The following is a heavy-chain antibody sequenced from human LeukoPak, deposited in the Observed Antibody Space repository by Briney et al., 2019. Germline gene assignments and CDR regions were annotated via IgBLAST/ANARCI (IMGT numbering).Heavy chain of an antibody. J-gene: IGHJ3*02. CDR2: IIPIFDTP. D-gene: IGHD1-1*01. V-gene: IGHV1-69*05. CDR3: ARDIPGYDAFDI. Sequence: EASMKVSCKASGGTFNNYAISWVRQAPGQGLGWMGGIIPIFDTPNYAQKFQGRVTITTDESTSTAYMELSSLRSEDTAVYYCARDIPGYDAFDIWGPGTVVTVSS. CDR1: GGTFNNYA.